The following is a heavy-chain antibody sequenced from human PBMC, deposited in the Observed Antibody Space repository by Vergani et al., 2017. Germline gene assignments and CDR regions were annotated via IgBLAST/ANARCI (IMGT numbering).Heavy chain of an antibody. V-gene: IGHV6-1*01. Sequence: QVQLQQSGPGLVKPSQTLSLTCAISGDSVPSNSAAWNWIRQSPSRGLEWLGRTYYRSKWYNDYELSINSRITINPDTSKNQFSLQLTSVTPEDTAVYYCARSGYYFDYWGQGTLVTVSS. CDR1: GDSVPSNSAA. J-gene: IGHJ4*02. CDR3: ARSGYYFDY. D-gene: IGHD6-13*01. CDR2: TYYRSKWYN.